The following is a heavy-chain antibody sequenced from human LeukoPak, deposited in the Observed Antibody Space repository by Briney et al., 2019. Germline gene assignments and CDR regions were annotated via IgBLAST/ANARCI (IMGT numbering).Heavy chain of an antibody. D-gene: IGHD3-22*01. CDR3: ARKDSYYASSGYDY. V-gene: IGHV1-2*02. CDR2: INPNSGGT. CDR1: GYTFSVYY. J-gene: IGHJ4*02. Sequence: ASVKVSCKASGYTFSVYYMHRVRQAPGQGLEWMGWINPNSGGTNYAQKFQGRVTMTRDTSISTAYMELSRLRSDDTAVYYCARKDSYYASSGYDYWGQGTLVTVSS.